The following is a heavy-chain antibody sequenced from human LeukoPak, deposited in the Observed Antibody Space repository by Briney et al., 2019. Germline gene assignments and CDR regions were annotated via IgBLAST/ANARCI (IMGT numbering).Heavy chain of an antibody. Sequence: ASVKVSCKVSGYTLTELSMHWVRQAPGKGLEYMGGFDPEDGETIYAQKFQGRVTMTEDTSTSTAYMELRSLRSDDTAVYYCARHYYDSSGHPSGYFDYWGQGTLVTVSS. CDR1: GYTLTELS. J-gene: IGHJ4*02. V-gene: IGHV1-24*01. CDR2: FDPEDGET. D-gene: IGHD3-22*01. CDR3: ARHYYDSSGHPSGYFDY.